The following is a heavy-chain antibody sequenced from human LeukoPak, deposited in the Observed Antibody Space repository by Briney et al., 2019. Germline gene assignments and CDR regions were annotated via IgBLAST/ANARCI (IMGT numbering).Heavy chain of an antibody. CDR3: AKGLLPDRLRFGMDV. CDR1: GFTFSSYA. Sequence: GGSLRLSCAASGFTFSSYAMSWVRQAPGKGLEWVSAISGSGGSTYYADSVKGRFTISRDNSKNTLYLQMNSLRAEDTAVYYGAKGLLPDRLRFGMDVWGQGPTVTVSS. D-gene: IGHD2-15*01. J-gene: IGHJ6*02. CDR2: ISGSGGST. V-gene: IGHV3-23*01.